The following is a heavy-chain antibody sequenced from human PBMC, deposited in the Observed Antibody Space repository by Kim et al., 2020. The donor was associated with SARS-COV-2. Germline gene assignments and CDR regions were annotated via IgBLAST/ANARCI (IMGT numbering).Heavy chain of an antibody. V-gene: IGHV3-7*01. J-gene: IGHJ5*01. CDR3: ARDKAVGSGWSDS. D-gene: IGHD6-19*01. Sequence: NYVASVRGRFTVSRDKDKNSMYLQMNSLRAEDTAIYYCARDKAVGSGWSDSWGQGTLVTVSS.